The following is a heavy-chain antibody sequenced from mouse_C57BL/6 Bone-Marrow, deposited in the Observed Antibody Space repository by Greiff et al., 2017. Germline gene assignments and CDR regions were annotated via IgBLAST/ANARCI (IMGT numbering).Heavy chain of an antibody. J-gene: IGHJ4*01. D-gene: IGHD2-4*01. CDR1: GYTFTSYW. Sequence: QVQLQQPGAALVKPGASVKLSCKASGYTFTSYWMQWVKQRPGQGLEWIGEIDTSDSYTNYNQKFKGKATLTVDTPSSTAYMQLSSLTSEDSAVYYCSRNYDYDAEAMDYWGQGTSGTASS. CDR2: IDTSDSYT. V-gene: IGHV1-50*01. CDR3: SRNYDYDAEAMDY.